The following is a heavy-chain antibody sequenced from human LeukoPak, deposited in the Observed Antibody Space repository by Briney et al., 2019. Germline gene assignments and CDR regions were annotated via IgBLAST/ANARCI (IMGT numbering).Heavy chain of an antibody. CDR2: ISSSSSTI. V-gene: IGHV3-48*01. CDR1: GFTFSSYS. J-gene: IGHJ3*01. CDR3: ARGDYGDYL. Sequence: GGSLRLSCAASGFTFSSYSMNWVRQAPGKGLEWVSYISSSSSTIYYADSVKGRFTISRDNAKNSLYLQMNSLRAEDTAVYYCARGDYGDYLWGQGTMVTVPS. D-gene: IGHD4-17*01.